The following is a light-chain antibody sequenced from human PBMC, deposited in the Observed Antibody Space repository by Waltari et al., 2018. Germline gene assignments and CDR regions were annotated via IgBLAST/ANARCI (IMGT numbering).Light chain of an antibody. CDR1: QSVSRT. V-gene: IGKV3-20*01. CDR3: QHYVRLPAT. CDR2: CAS. Sequence: IVLTQSPGTLSLSPGERATLSCRASQSVSRTLAWYQQQPGQAPKLLIYCASIRATGIPDRFTGSVSGTDFSLTISSLEPEDFAIYFCQHYVRLPATFGQGTKVEIK. J-gene: IGKJ1*01.